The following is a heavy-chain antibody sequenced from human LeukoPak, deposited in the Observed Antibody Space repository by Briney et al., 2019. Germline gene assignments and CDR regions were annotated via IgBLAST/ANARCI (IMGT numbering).Heavy chain of an antibody. V-gene: IGHV3-9*01. CDR2: ISWKSGSI. CDR3: AKSFVAAFDY. J-gene: IGHJ4*02. Sequence: PGGSLRLSCVASGFTFDDYAMHWVRQAPGKGLEWVSGISWKSGSIGYADSVKGRFTISRDNAKNSLYLQMNSLRAEDTALYYCAKSFVAAFDYWGQGTLVTVSS. D-gene: IGHD6-19*01. CDR1: GFTFDDYA.